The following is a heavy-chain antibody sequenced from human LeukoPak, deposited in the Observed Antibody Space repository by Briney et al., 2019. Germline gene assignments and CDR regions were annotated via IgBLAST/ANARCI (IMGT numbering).Heavy chain of an antibody. CDR1: GGSISSGGYY. CDR2: IYYSGST. V-gene: IGHV4-31*03. Sequence: SQTLSLTCTVSGGSISSGGYYWSWIRQHPGKGLEWIGYIYYSGSTYYNPSLKSRVTISVDTSKNQFSLKLSSVTAADTAVYYCARWLGYCSGGSYYPYIYGMDVWGQGTTVTVSS. D-gene: IGHD2-15*01. J-gene: IGHJ6*02. CDR3: ARWLGYCSGGSYYPYIYGMDV.